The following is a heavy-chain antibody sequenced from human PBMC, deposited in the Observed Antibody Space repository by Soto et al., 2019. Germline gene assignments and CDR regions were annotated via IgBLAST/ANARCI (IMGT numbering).Heavy chain of an antibody. Sequence: GSLRLSCAASGFPFSDTWMSWVRQAPGKGLEWVARIKTKTNVGTRDYAAPVKGRFSISRDDSKNTLYLQMNSLKTEDTALYYCTAFNILTGSHFDSWGQGTLVTVSS. CDR3: TAFNILTGSHFDS. CDR2: IKTKTNVGTR. J-gene: IGHJ4*02. D-gene: IGHD3-9*01. V-gene: IGHV3-15*01. CDR1: GFPFSDTW.